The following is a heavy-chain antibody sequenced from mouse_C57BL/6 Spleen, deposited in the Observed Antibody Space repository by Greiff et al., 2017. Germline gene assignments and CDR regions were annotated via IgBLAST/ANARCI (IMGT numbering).Heavy chain of an antibody. CDR3: ARTSGGNFYAMDY. D-gene: IGHD2-1*01. V-gene: IGHV8-12*01. Sequence: QVTLKESGPGILQSSQTLSLTCSFSGFSLSTSGMGVSWIRQPSGKGLEWLAHIYWDDDKRSNPSLKSRLTLSKETSRNHVFLKITSVDTADTATYYCARTSGGNFYAMDYWGQGTSVTVSS. J-gene: IGHJ4*01. CDR2: IYWDDDK. CDR1: GFSLSTSGMG.